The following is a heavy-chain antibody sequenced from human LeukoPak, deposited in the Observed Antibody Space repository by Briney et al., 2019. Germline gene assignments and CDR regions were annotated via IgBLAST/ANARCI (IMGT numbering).Heavy chain of an antibody. Sequence: GGSLRLSCAASGFTFSSYEMNWVRQAPGKGLEWVSYISSSGSTIYYADSVKGRFTISRDNSRNTLYLQMNSLRAEDTAVYYCARDHMPATDAFDIWGQGTMVTVSS. CDR2: ISSSGSTI. V-gene: IGHV3-48*03. J-gene: IGHJ3*02. CDR3: ARDHMPATDAFDI. CDR1: GFTFSSYE. D-gene: IGHD1-26*01.